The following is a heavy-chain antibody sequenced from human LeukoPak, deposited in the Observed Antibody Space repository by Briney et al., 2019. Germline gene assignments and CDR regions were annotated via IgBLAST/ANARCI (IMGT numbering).Heavy chain of an antibody. V-gene: IGHV1-18*01. Sequence: GASVKVSCKASGYTFTSYGISWVRQAPGQGLEWMGWISAYNGNTNYAQKLQGRVTMTTDTSTSTAYMELRSLRSDDTAVYYCADLHYYDSSGYAFDIWGQGTMVTVSS. CDR3: ADLHYYDSSGYAFDI. CDR2: ISAYNGNT. J-gene: IGHJ3*02. D-gene: IGHD3-22*01. CDR1: GYTFTSYG.